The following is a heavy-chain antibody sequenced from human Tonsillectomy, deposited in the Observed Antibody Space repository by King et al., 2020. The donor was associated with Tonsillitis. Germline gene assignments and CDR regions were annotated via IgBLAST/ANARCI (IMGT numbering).Heavy chain of an antibody. D-gene: IGHD1-1*01. CDR3: ARSTYYYAWND. V-gene: IGHV3-53*01. Sequence: QLVQSGGGLIQPGGSLRLSCAASGITVSTNYMIWVRQSPGKGLEWVSFIHVDGSTSYADSVKGRFTMSRDNSKNTLYLQMTSLRAGDSAVYYCARSTYYYAWNDWGPGTLVTVSS. CDR2: IHVDGST. CDR1: GITVSTNY. J-gene: IGHJ4*02.